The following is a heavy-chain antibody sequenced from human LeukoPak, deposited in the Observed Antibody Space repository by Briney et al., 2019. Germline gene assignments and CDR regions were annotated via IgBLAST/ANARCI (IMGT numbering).Heavy chain of an antibody. V-gene: IGHV4-34*01. CDR3: ARVNTIFGVVTWSQPDAFDI. J-gene: IGHJ3*02. CDR1: GGSFSGYC. CDR2: INHSGST. D-gene: IGHD3-3*01. Sequence: SETLSLTCAVYGGSFSGYCWSWIRQPPGKGLEWIGEINHSGSTNYNPSLKSRVTISVDTSKNQFSLKLSSVTAADTAVYYCARVNTIFGVVTWSQPDAFDIWGQGTMVTVSS.